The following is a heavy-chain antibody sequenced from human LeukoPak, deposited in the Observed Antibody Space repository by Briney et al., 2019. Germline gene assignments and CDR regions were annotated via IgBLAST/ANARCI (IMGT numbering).Heavy chain of an antibody. V-gene: IGHV3-23*01. D-gene: IGHD1-14*01. CDR2: ISGSGGTT. CDR1: GFTFNNYA. Sequence: GGSLRLSCAASGFTFNNYAMNWVRQAPGKGLEWVSVISGSGGTTYYADSVKGRFAISRDSSKNTLYLQMNSLRAEDTAVYYCAKVSGGGLYYDGMDVWGQGTTVTVSS. J-gene: IGHJ6*02. CDR3: AKVSGGGLYYDGMDV.